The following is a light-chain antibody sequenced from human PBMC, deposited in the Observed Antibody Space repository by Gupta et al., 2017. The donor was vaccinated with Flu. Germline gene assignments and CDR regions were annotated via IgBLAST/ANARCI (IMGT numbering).Light chain of an antibody. V-gene: IGLV8-61*01. Sequence: TITLTCDLTSGADASNNYPSWYRQTPGQAPRMLSYDTDSRAAGVSDRFAGSVVGTKAVRTMTGVQADDESYYLCLLYVEPGTWLFGGGTKLTVL. CDR1: SGADASNNY. CDR3: LLYVEPGTWL. J-gene: IGLJ3*02. CDR2: DTD.